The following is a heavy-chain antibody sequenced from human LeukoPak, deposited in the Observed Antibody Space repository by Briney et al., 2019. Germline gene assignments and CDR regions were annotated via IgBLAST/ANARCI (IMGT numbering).Heavy chain of an antibody. V-gene: IGHV3-21*01. Sequence: GGSLRLSCAASGFTFNSYSMNWVRQAPGKGLEWVSSISSSSSYIYYADSVKGRFTISRDNARNSLYLQMNSLRAEDTAVYYCARELGQSDHWGQGTLVAVSS. CDR1: GFTFNSYS. CDR2: ISSSSSYI. CDR3: ARELGQSDH. J-gene: IGHJ4*02.